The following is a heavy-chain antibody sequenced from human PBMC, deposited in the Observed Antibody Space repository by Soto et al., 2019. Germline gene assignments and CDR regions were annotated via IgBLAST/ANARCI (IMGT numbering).Heavy chain of an antibody. CDR2: ILYSGST. CDR1: GGSISSGGYY. CDR3: ARVGGVLTASNWFDP. D-gene: IGHD1-20*01. V-gene: IGHV4-61*08. Sequence: KPSETLSLTCTVSGGSISSGGYYWSWIRQPPGKGLEWIGYILYSGSTNYNPSLMSRVTISVDTSKNQFSLKLSSVTAADTAVYYCARVGGVLTASNWFDPWGQGTLVTVSS. J-gene: IGHJ5*02.